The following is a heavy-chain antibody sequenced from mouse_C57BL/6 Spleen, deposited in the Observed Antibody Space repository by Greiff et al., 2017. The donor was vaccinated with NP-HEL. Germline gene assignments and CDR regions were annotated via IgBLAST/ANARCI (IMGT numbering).Heavy chain of an antibody. CDR3: ARDGGYDVYYFDY. CDR2: ISYDGSN. V-gene: IGHV3-6*01. J-gene: IGHJ2*01. Sequence: EVQLQESGPGLVKPSQSLSLTCSVTGYSITSGYYWNWIRQFPGNKLEWMGYISYDGSNNYNPSLKNRIAITRDTSKNQFFLKLNSVTTEDTATYYCARDGGYDVYYFDYWGQGTTLTVSS. CDR1: GYSITSGYY. D-gene: IGHD2-2*01.